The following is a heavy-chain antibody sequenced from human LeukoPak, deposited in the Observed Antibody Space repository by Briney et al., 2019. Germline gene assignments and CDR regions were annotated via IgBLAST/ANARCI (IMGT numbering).Heavy chain of an antibody. D-gene: IGHD3-16*02. CDR2: INHSGST. Sequence: SETLSLTCAVYGGSFGGYYWSWIRQPPGKGLEWIGEINHSGSTNYNPSLKSRVTISVDTSKNQFSLKLSSVTAADTAVYYCARAGSYYYYYYGMDVWGQGTTVTVSS. V-gene: IGHV4-34*01. J-gene: IGHJ6*02. CDR3: ARAGSYYYYYYGMDV. CDR1: GGSFGGYY.